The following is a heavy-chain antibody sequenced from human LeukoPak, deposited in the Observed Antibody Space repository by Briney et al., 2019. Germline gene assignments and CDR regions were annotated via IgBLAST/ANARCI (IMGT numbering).Heavy chain of an antibody. CDR3: ARVGYDFWSGLEYGMDV. CDR1: GGSIISSSYY. D-gene: IGHD3-3*01. V-gene: IGHV4-39*01. J-gene: IGHJ6*02. CDR2: IYYSGST. Sequence: SETLSLTCTVSGGSIISSSYYWGWIRQPPGKGLEWIGSIYYSGSTYYSPSLKSRVTISVDTSKNQFSLKLSSVTAADTAVYYCARVGYDFWSGLEYGMDVWGQGTTVTVSS.